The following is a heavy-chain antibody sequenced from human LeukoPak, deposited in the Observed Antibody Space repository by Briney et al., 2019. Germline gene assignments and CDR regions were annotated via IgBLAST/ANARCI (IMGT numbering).Heavy chain of an antibody. Sequence: ASVKVSCKASVYAFTNYFIHWVRQAPGQGLEWMGRINPSSGATNLAQKFQGRVSMTRDTSITTGYMELSSLIFDDTAVYYCVTPPVNGSGTWGQGTQVTVSS. D-gene: IGHD3-10*01. CDR1: VYAFTNYF. CDR3: VTPPVNGSGT. CDR2: INPSSGAT. J-gene: IGHJ4*02. V-gene: IGHV1-2*06.